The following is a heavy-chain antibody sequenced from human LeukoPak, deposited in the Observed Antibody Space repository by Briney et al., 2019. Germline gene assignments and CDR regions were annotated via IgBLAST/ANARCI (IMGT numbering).Heavy chain of an antibody. CDR2: IRYDGSNK. CDR1: GFTFSSYG. V-gene: IGHV3-30*02. J-gene: IGHJ4*02. CDR3: AKEAYYDFWSGYEDY. Sequence: GGSLRLSCAAPGFTFSSYGMHWVRQAPGKGLEWVAFIRYDGSNKYYADSVKGRFTISRDNSKNTLYLQMNSQRAEDTAVYYCAKEAYYDFWSGYEDYWGQGTLVTVSS. D-gene: IGHD3-3*01.